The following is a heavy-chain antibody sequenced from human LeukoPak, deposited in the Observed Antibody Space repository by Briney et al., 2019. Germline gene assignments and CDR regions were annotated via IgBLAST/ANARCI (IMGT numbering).Heavy chain of an antibody. J-gene: IGHJ4*02. CDR2: ISYDGSNK. CDR1: GFTFSSYG. Sequence: GRSLRLSCAASGFTFSSYGMHWVRQAPGKVLEWVAVISYDGSNKYYADSVEGRFTISRDNSKNTLYLQMNSLRAEDTAVYYCAKDQAGAVAAYYFDYWGQGTLVTVSS. CDR3: AKDQAGAVAAYYFDY. V-gene: IGHV3-30*18. D-gene: IGHD6-19*01.